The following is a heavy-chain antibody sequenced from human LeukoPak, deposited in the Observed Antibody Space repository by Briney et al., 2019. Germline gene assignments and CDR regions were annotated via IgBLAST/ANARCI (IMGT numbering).Heavy chain of an antibody. J-gene: IGHJ5*02. CDR3: ARGFTFPNWFDP. Sequence: GGSLRLSCAASGFTFSSYGMHWVRQAPGKGLEWVAVIWYDGSNKYYADSVKGRFTISRDNSKNTLYLQMNSLRAEDTAVYYCARGFTFPNWFDPWGQGTLVTVSS. CDR1: GFTFSSYG. CDR2: IWYDGSNK. V-gene: IGHV3-33*01. D-gene: IGHD3-10*01.